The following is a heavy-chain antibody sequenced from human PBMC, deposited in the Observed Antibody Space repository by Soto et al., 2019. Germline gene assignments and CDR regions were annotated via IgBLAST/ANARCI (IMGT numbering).Heavy chain of an antibody. CDR3: AREKVLLNYYDSSGYDI. J-gene: IGHJ3*02. V-gene: IGHV1-3*01. CDR2: INAGNGNT. D-gene: IGHD3-22*01. Sequence: GASVKVSCKASGYTFTSYAMHWVRQAPGQRLEWMGWINAGNGNTKYSQKFQGRVTITRDTSASTAYMELSSLRSEDTAVYYCAREKVLLNYYDSSGYDIWGQGTMVTVSS. CDR1: GYTFTSYA.